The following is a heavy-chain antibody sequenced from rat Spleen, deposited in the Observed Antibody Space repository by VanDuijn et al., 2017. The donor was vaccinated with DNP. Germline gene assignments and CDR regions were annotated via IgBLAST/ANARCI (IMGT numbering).Heavy chain of an antibody. J-gene: IGHJ2*01. CDR3: ATYSTVVGFFDY. D-gene: IGHD1-1*01. CDR1: GFTFSDYN. Sequence: EVQLVESGGGLVQPGRSLKLSCAASGFTFSDYNMAWVRQAPKKGLEWVATIIYDGSRTYYRDSVKGRFTISRDNARGTLYLQMDSLRSEDTATYYCATYSTVVGFFDYWGQGVMVTVSS. CDR2: IIYDGSRT. V-gene: IGHV5S10*01.